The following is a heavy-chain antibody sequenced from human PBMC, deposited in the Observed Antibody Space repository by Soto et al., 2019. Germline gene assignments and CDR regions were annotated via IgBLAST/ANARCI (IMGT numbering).Heavy chain of an antibody. CDR1: GFTFSSYA. Sequence: GGSLRLSCAASGFTFSSYAMSWVRQAPGKGLEWVSAISGSGGSTYYADSVKGRFTISRDKSKNTLYLQMNSLRAEDTAVYYCAKSPRRWLVRQASIIYWGQGTLVTVSS. CDR2: ISGSGGST. J-gene: IGHJ4*02. V-gene: IGHV3-23*01. D-gene: IGHD6-19*01. CDR3: AKSPRRWLVRQASIIY.